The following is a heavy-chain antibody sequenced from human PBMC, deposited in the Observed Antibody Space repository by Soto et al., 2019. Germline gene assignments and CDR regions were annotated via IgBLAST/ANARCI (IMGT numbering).Heavy chain of an antibody. V-gene: IGHV3-30*18. Sequence: GGSLRLSCAASGFTFSSYCMHWVRQAPGKGLEWVAVISYDGSNKYYADSVKGRFTISRDNSKNTLYLQMNSLRAEDTAVYYCAKELTPNTQATQEKMDVWGQGTTVTVSS. CDR1: GFTFSSYC. J-gene: IGHJ6*02. CDR3: AKELTPNTQATQEKMDV. CDR2: ISYDGSNK. D-gene: IGHD5-12*01.